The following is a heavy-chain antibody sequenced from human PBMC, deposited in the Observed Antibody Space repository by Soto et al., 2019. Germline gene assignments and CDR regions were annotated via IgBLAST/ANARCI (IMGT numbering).Heavy chain of an antibody. CDR3: VRQLVRDGYDY. J-gene: IGHJ4*02. D-gene: IGHD5-12*01. CDR1: GGSISSTNW. Sequence: SETLSLTCVVSGGSISSTNWWTWVRQPPGKRLEWIGEIYHNGSPTYSPSLRGRGTISLDTSKNQFSLKLSSVTAADTAVYYCVRQLVRDGYDYWGQGTLVTVSS. V-gene: IGHV4-4*02. CDR2: IYHNGSP.